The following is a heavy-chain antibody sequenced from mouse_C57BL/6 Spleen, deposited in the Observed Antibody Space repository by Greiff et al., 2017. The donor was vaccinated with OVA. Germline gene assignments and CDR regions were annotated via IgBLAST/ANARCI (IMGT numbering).Heavy chain of an antibody. D-gene: IGHD2-12*01. Sequence: VQLQQSDAELVKPGASVKISCKVSGYTFTDYTIHWMKQRPEQGLEWIGYIYPRDGSTKYNEKFKGKATLTADKSSSTAYMQLNSLTSEDSAVYFCARGHYSNDPYYAMDYWGQGTSVTVSS. J-gene: IGHJ4*01. CDR1: GYTFTDYT. CDR3: ARGHYSNDPYYAMDY. V-gene: IGHV1-78*01. CDR2: IYPRDGST.